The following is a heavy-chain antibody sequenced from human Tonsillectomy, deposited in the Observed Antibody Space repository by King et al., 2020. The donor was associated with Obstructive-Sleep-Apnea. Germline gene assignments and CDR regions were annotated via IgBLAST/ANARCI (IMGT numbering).Heavy chain of an antibody. CDR3: AREIVTGYFDY. J-gene: IGHJ4*02. Sequence: VQPVESGGGLVKPGGSLRLSCAASGFTFSSYSMNWVRPAPGKGLEWVSSISNSSSYIYYADSVKGRFTISRDNAKNSLYLQMNSLRAEDTAVYYCAREIVTGYFDYWGQGTLVTVSS. D-gene: IGHD7-27*01. CDR2: ISNSSSYI. V-gene: IGHV3-21*01. CDR1: GFTFSSYS.